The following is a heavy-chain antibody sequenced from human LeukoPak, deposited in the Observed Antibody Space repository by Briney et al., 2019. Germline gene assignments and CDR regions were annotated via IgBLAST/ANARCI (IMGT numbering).Heavy chain of an antibody. CDR3: TREATANSGGYYFDY. J-gene: IGHJ4*02. CDR1: GGSIGSNY. CDR2: INISGNT. Sequence: SETLSLTCTVSGGSIGSNYWSWVRQPAGKGLEWVGRINISGNTNYNPSLKSRVTMSVDTSKNQFSLRLNFLTAAATAVYYCTREATANSGGYYFDYWGQGTLVTVSS. V-gene: IGHV4-4*07. D-gene: IGHD6-25*01.